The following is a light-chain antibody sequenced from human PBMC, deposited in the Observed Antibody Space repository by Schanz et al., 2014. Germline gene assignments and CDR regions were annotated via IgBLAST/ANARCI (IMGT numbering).Light chain of an antibody. CDR1: QSISSY. J-gene: IGKJ2*01. CDR3: QQLNSYPRT. V-gene: IGKV1-39*01. CDR2: AAS. Sequence: DIQMTQSPSSLSASVGDRVTITCRASQSISSYLNWYQQKPGKAPKLLIYAASTLQSGVPSRFSGSGSGTDFTLTISSLQPEDFATYYCQQLNSYPRTFGQGTKLEIK.